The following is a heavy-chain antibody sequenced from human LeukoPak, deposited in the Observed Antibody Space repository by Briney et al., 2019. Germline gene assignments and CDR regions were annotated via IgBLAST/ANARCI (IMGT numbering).Heavy chain of an antibody. J-gene: IGHJ3*02. V-gene: IGHV1-46*01. CDR2: INPSGGST. Sequence: ASVKVSCKASGYTFTSYYMHWVRQAPGQGLEWMGIINPSGGSTSYAQKFQGRVTMTRDTSTSTVYMELSSLRSEDTAVYYCARANVVGATTDAFDIWGQGTMVTVSS. CDR1: GYTFTSYY. D-gene: IGHD1-26*01. CDR3: ARANVVGATTDAFDI.